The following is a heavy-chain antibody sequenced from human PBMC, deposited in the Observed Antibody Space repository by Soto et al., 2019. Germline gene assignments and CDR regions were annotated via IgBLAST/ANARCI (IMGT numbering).Heavy chain of an antibody. D-gene: IGHD2-2*01. CDR1: GYIFINYG. CDR3: ARDEVPAANWLDR. Sequence: GASVKVSCKASGYIFINYGITWVRQAPGQELEWMGWISGYNGNTKYAGKLQGRVTMTTDTSTTTAYMELRSLRSDDTAVYYCARDEVPAANWLDRWGQGTLVTVSS. CDR2: ISGYNGNT. V-gene: IGHV1-18*01. J-gene: IGHJ5*02.